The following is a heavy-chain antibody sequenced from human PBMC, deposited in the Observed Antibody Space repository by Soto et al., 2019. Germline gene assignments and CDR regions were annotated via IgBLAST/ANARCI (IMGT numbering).Heavy chain of an antibody. D-gene: IGHD2-2*01. CDR2: INPKSGGT. CDR3: ARDRGYRSSHGCWNFDH. Sequence: ASVKVSCKAAGYTFTGYYMHWVRQAPGQGLEWMGWINPKSGGTNYAQKFQGRVTMTRDTSISTAYMELSRLRSDDTAVYYCARDRGYRSSHGCWNFDHWGHGTLLTVSS. J-gene: IGHJ4*03. V-gene: IGHV1-2*02. CDR1: GYTFTGYY.